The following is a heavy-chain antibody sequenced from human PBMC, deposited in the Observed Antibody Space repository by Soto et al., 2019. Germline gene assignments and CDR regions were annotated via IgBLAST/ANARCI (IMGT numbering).Heavy chain of an antibody. Sequence: SETLSLTCAVYGGSFSGYYWSWIRQPPGKGLEWIGEINHSGSTNYNPSLKSRVTISVDTSKNQFSLKLSSVTAADTAVYYCARGPELGLDCSSTSCEFDYWGQGTLVTVSS. CDR2: INHSGST. J-gene: IGHJ4*02. CDR3: ARGPELGLDCSSTSCEFDY. V-gene: IGHV4-34*01. CDR1: GGSFSGYY. D-gene: IGHD2-2*01.